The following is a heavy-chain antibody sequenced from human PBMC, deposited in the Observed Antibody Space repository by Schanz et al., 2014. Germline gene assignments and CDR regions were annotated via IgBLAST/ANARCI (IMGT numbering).Heavy chain of an antibody. CDR2: ISYSGST. CDR1: GASISSGGYY. Sequence: QVQLQESGPGLVKPSQTLSLTCTVSGASISSGGYYWDWIRLLPGKGLEWIGYISYSGSTSFNPSLKSRLTMSVDTAKNQFSLKLSSVTGADTAVYYCARHGGIPYYPMDVWGQGTTXTVSS. V-gene: IGHV4-31*03. CDR3: ARHGGIPYYPMDV. D-gene: IGHD3-16*01. J-gene: IGHJ6*02.